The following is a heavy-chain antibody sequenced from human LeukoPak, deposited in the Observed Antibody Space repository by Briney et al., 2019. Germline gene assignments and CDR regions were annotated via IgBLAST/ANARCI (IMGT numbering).Heavy chain of an antibody. D-gene: IGHD6-13*01. Sequence: GGCLRLSCAASGFTFSSYAVSWGRQAPGKGLEWVSTISGSGGNTYYADSVKGRFTISRDNSKNTLYLQMNSLRAEDTAVYYCAAVSSGIAAPWGQGTLVTVSS. CDR1: GFTFSSYA. V-gene: IGHV3-23*01. CDR3: AAVSSGIAAP. J-gene: IGHJ5*02. CDR2: ISGSGGNT.